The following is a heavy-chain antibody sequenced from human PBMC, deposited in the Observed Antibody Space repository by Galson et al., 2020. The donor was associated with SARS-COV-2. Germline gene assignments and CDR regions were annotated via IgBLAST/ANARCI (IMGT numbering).Heavy chain of an antibody. CDR1: GFTFSTYA. Sequence: GESLKISCAASGFTFSTYAMDWVRQAPGKGLEWVSLVTDNGANTYYADSVKGRFTISRDNSKNTLYLEMNSLRAEDTAIYYCAKQAGSGWATDYFQHWGQGTLVTVSS. D-gene: IGHD6-19*01. CDR3: AKQAGSGWATDYFQH. J-gene: IGHJ1*01. CDR2: VTDNGANT. V-gene: IGHV3-23*01.